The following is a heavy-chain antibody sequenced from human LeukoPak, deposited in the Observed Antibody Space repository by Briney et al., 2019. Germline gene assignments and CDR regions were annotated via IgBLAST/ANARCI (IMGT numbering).Heavy chain of an antibody. D-gene: IGHD2-2*03. CDR3: ARDGYRSLPVGGRDAFDI. Sequence: SETLSLTCIVSGGSIRDYYWSWIRQPPGKAPEWLGYIFHTGRTNYNPSLEGRVTISVDTSTNQFSLNLNSVTAADTAVYYCARDGYRSLPVGGRDAFDIWGQGALVTVSS. J-gene: IGHJ3*02. CDR1: GGSIRDYY. V-gene: IGHV4-59*01. CDR2: IFHTGRT.